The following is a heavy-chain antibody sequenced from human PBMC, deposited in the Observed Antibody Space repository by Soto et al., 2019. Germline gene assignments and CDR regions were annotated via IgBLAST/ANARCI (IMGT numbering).Heavy chain of an antibody. J-gene: IGHJ5*01. CDR2: IYKSTTT. V-gene: IGHV4-30-4*01. CDR3: AIGRYCLAGRCFPNWFDS. Sequence: PSETLALSCSVSSESIYIVVYFVSWIHKPPGQALEYIGYIYKSTTTYYNPSFESRVAISLDTSKSQFSLNVTSVTAADTAVYFCAIGRYCLAGRCFPNWFDSWGQGTLVTVS. D-gene: IGHD2-15*01. CDR1: SESIYIVVYF.